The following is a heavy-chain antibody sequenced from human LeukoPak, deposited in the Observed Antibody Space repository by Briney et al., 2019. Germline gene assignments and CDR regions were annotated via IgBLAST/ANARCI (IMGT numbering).Heavy chain of an antibody. V-gene: IGHV4-39*01. J-gene: IGHJ5*02. CDR3: ARHEYSGSYYGLSWFDP. D-gene: IGHD1-26*01. Sequence: PSETLSLTCTVSGGSISSSGYYWGWIRQPPGKGLEWIASIYYSGSTYYNPSLKSRVTISVDTSKNQLSLKLSTLTAADTAVYYCARHEYSGSYYGLSWFDPWGQGTLVTVSS. CDR2: IYYSGST. CDR1: GGSISSSGYY.